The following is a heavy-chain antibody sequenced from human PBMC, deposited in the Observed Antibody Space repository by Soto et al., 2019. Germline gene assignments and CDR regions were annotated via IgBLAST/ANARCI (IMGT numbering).Heavy chain of an antibody. Sequence: ASVKVSCKASGYTFTGYYMHWVRQAPGQGLEWMGWINPNSGGTNYAQKFQGWVTMTRDTSISTAYMELSGLRSDDTAVYYCARGCSGGSCYYYYGMDVWGQGTTVTVSS. CDR1: GYTFTGYY. CDR3: ARGCSGGSCYYYYGMDV. J-gene: IGHJ6*02. V-gene: IGHV1-2*04. CDR2: INPNSGGT. D-gene: IGHD2-15*01.